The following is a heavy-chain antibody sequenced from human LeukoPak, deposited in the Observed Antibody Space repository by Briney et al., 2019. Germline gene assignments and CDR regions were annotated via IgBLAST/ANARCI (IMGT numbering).Heavy chain of an antibody. CDR2: ISGGGDSA. V-gene: IGHV3-23*01. Sequence: GGSLRLSCAASGFTFSIFSMSWVRQAPGKGQEWVSSISGGGDSAYYAGPVKGRFTISRDNSENTLFLLMNSLRAEDTAVYYCVPSGRVDYCSGGSCSWGQGTLVTVSS. J-gene: IGHJ5*02. CDR3: VPSGRVDYCSGGSCS. CDR1: GFTFSIFS. D-gene: IGHD2-15*01.